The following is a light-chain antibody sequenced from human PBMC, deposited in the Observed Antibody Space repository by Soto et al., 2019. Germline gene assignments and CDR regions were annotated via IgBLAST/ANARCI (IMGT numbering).Light chain of an antibody. J-gene: IGKJ1*01. CDR1: QTISSNY. Sequence: EIVLTQSPGTLSLSPGEGATLSCRASQTISSNYLAWYQQKPGQSPRLLIYGASNRATAIPDRFIGSGSGTDFTLTINKLEPEDFAVYYCQHYGRSWAFGQGTKVDIK. CDR3: QHYGRSWA. V-gene: IGKV3-20*01. CDR2: GAS.